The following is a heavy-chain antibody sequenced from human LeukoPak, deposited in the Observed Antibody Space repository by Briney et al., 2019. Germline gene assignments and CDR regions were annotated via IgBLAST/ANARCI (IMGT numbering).Heavy chain of an antibody. Sequence: PGGSLRLSCAASGFTVSSNYMSWVRQAPGKGLEWVSVIYSGGSTYYADSVKGRFTISRDNSKNTLYLQMNSLRAEDTAVCYCARDVRMATMYYYYGMDVWGQGTTVTVSS. D-gene: IGHD5-24*01. V-gene: IGHV3-66*01. CDR1: GFTVSSNY. CDR2: IYSGGST. CDR3: ARDVRMATMYYYYGMDV. J-gene: IGHJ6*02.